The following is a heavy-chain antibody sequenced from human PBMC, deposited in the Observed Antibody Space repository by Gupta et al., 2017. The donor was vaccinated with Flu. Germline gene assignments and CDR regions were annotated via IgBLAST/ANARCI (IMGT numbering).Heavy chain of an antibody. D-gene: IGHD2/OR15-2a*01. CDR3: PKHWTGKHNSFGLYV. Sequence: QEQVVESGGGVVQPGRSLRLSCSASGFSFRNYGMHWVRQAPGKGLERGAVTSYDGSRINYADGGRGRFTIYRDNSRKRLYLQMESLRSEDQAVYFCPKHWTGKHNSFGLYVWGPGTTFPVS. CDR2: TSYDGSRI. V-gene: IGHV3-30*18. CDR1: GFSFRNYG. J-gene: IGHJ6*02.